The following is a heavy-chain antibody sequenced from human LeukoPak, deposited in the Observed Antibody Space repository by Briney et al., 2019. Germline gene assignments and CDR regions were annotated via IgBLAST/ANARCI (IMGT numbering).Heavy chain of an antibody. J-gene: IGHJ4*02. V-gene: IGHV4-59*01. CDR2: IYYSGST. Sequence: PETLSLTCTVSGGSISSYYWSWIRQPPGKGLEWIGYIYYSGSTNYNPSLKSRVTISVDTSKNQFSLKLSSVTAADTAVYYCARARTSNTYYYGSGSYFDYWGQGTLVTVSS. CDR1: GGSISSYY. CDR3: ARARTSNTYYYGSGSYFDY. D-gene: IGHD3-10*01.